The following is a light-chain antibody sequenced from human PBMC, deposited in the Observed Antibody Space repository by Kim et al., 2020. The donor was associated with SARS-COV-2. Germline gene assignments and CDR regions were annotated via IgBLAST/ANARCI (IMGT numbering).Light chain of an antibody. CDR2: KAY. CDR3: QQYDSYPLT. CDR1: QSIRNW. V-gene: IGKV1-5*03. Sequence: SSVGDRVTITCRASQSIRNWLDWYQQKPGKAPKILIYKAYTLESGVSSRFTGSGSGTEFTLTISSLQPDDFATYYCQQYDSYPLTFGGGTKVDIK. J-gene: IGKJ4*01.